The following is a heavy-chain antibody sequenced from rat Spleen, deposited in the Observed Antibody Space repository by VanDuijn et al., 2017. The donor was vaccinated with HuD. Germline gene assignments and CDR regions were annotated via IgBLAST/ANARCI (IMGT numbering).Heavy chain of an antibody. J-gene: IGHJ3*01. Sequence: EVQLVESDGGLVQPGRSLKLSCVASGFTFNNYWMTWIRQAPTKGLEWVASISPTGGSTHYRDSVKGRFTISRDNAESTLYLQMDSLRSEDTATYYCTSHGTRVSRFAYWGQGTLVTVSS. V-gene: IGHV5-31*01. CDR3: TSHGTRVSRFAY. CDR1: GFTFNNYW. CDR2: ISPTGGST. D-gene: IGHD1-4*01.